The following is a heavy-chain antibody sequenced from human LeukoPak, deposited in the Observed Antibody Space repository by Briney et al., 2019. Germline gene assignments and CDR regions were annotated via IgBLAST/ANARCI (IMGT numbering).Heavy chain of an antibody. CDR1: GFTVSSNY. Sequence: GGSLRLSCAASGFTVSSNYMSWVRQAPGKGLEWVSVIYSGGSTYYADSVKGRFTISRDNSKNTLYLQMNSLRAEDTAVYYCARGTQLLWFGVYILGAFDIWGQGTMVTVSS. CDR3: ARGTQLLWFGVYILGAFDI. CDR2: IYSGGST. V-gene: IGHV3-53*01. J-gene: IGHJ3*02. D-gene: IGHD3-10*01.